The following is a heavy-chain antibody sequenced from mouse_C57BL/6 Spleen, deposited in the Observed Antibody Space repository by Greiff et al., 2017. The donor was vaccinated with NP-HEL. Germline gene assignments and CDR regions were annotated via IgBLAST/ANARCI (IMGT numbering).Heavy chain of an antibody. CDR1: GYTFTDYE. D-gene: IGHD2-3*01. CDR3: TRDGYLHYFDY. CDR2: IDPETGGT. Sequence: QVQLQQSGAELVRPGASVTLSCKASGYTFTDYEMHWVKQTPVHGLEWIGAIDPETGGTAYNQKFKGKAILTADKSSSTAYMELRSLTSEDSAVYYCTRDGYLHYFDYWGQGTTLTVSS. V-gene: IGHV1-15*01. J-gene: IGHJ2*01.